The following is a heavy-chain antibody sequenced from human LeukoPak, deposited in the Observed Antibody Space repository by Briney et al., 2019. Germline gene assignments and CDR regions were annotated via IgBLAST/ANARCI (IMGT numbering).Heavy chain of an antibody. D-gene: IGHD6-13*01. Sequence: PGGSLRPSCAASGFTFSSYGMHWVRQAPGKGLEWVAVISYDGSNKYYADSVKGRFTISRDNSKNTLYLQMNSLRAEDTAVYYCAKEAGSWYAVDYWGPGTLVTVSS. CDR3: AKEAGSWYAVDY. J-gene: IGHJ4*02. CDR1: GFTFSSYG. V-gene: IGHV3-30*18. CDR2: ISYDGSNK.